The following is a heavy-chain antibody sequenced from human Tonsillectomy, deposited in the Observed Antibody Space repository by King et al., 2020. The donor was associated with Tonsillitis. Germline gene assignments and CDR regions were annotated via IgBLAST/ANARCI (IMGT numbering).Heavy chain of an antibody. Sequence: VQLVESGGGVVQPGRSLRLSCAASGFTFNSYGMHWVRQAPGQGLEWVALISYDGGKKKYADFVKGRFTISRDNSKNTLYLQMNSLRAEDTAVYYCAKDTQYYDFWSGPQESWFDPWGQGTLVTVSS. J-gene: IGHJ5*02. CDR1: GFTFNSYG. CDR3: AKDTQYYDFWSGPQESWFDP. D-gene: IGHD3-3*01. CDR2: ISYDGGKK. V-gene: IGHV3-30*18.